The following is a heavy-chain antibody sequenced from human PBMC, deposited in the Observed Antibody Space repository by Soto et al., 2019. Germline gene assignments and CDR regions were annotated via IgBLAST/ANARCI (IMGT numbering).Heavy chain of an antibody. CDR3: AREVYYDFWSGFNPHPYYFDY. D-gene: IGHD3-3*01. CDR2: ISDDGSKE. J-gene: IGHJ4*02. CDR1: EFSFNIYT. Sequence: GGSLRLSCAASEFSFNIYTMHWVRQAPGKGLEWVAVISDDGSKEYYADSVKGRFTISRDNSTNTLYLQMNSLRAEDTAVYYCAREVYYDFWSGFNPHPYYFDYWGQGT. V-gene: IGHV3-30-3*01.